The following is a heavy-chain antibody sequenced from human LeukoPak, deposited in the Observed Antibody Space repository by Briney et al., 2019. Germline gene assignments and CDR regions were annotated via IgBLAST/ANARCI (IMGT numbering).Heavy chain of an antibody. CDR2: ISGNGGST. Sequence: GGSLRLSCAASGFTFSSYAMSWVRQAPGKGLEWVSVISGNGGSTYYADSVKGRFTISRDNSKNTLYLQVNSLRAEDTAVYYCAKAIAYFDSRGSPQGAFDYWGQGTLVAVSS. V-gene: IGHV3-23*01. D-gene: IGHD3-22*01. CDR3: AKAIAYFDSRGSPQGAFDY. J-gene: IGHJ4*02. CDR1: GFTFSSYA.